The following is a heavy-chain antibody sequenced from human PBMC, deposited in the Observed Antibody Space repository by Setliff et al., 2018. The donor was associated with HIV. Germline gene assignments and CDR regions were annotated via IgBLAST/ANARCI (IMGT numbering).Heavy chain of an antibody. CDR1: GSSISSNYY. CDR2: INHSGRT. CDR3: ARVSITYWYSIPTFYYYYMDV. D-gene: IGHD2-15*01. Sequence: SETLSLTCTVSGSSISSNYYWAWIRQAPGKGLEWIGEINHSGRTNYNPSLKSRVTISVDTSKNQFSLKLRSVTAADTAMYYCARVSITYWYSIPTFYYYYMDVWGKGTKVTVSS. J-gene: IGHJ6*03. V-gene: IGHV4-38-2*02.